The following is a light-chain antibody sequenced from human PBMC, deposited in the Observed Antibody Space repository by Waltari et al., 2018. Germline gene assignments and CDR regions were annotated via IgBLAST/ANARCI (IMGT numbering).Light chain of an antibody. CDR1: QSLVHSDGNAS. J-gene: IGKJ1*01. CDR3: MQGTHWPRT. Sequence: DVVMTQSPLSLPVTLGQPASISCFSSQSLVHSDGNASLNWFHQRPGQSPRRLIYQVSTRDSGVPDRFSDSGSGTDFTLKISRVEAEDVGVYYCMQGTHWPRTFGQGTKVEIK. CDR2: QVS. V-gene: IGKV2-30*02.